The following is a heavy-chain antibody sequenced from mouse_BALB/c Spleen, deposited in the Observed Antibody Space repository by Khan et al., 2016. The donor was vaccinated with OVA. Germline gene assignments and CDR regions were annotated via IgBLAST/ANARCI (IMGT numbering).Heavy chain of an antibody. CDR3: ARLAYYYDSEGFAY. D-gene: IGHD1-1*01. J-gene: IGHJ3*01. Sequence: EVELVESGGGLVKPGGSLKLSCAASGFTFSSYAVSWIRQTPEKRLEWVASINSGGSTYYPDSVKGRFTISRDNAKNTLYLQMSSLKSEDTAMFYCARLAYYYDSEGFAYWGQGTLVTVSA. CDR1: GFTFSSYA. CDR2: INSGGST. V-gene: IGHV5-6-5*01.